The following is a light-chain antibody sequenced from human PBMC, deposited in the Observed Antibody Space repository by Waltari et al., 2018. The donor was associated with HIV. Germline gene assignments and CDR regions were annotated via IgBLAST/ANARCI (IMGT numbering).Light chain of an antibody. CDR1: SSDL. V-gene: IGLV2-23*02. Sequence: QSALTQPASVSGSPGQSITISCTGTSSDLVSWYQQHPGKAPKVMIYEVSKRPSGVSNRFSGSKSGNMASLTISGLQAEDEADYYCCSYAGSSTWVFGGGTKLTVL. J-gene: IGLJ3*02. CDR3: CSYAGSSTWV. CDR2: EVS.